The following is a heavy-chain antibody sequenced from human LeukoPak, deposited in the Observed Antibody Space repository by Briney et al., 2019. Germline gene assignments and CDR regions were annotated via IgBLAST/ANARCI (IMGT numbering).Heavy chain of an antibody. Sequence: PSETLSLTCTVSGGSISSSSYYWGWIRQPPGKGLEWIGYIYYSGSTNYNPSLKSRVTISVDTSKNQFSLKLSSVTAADTAVYYCARNGLLWFEDYYFDYWGQGTLVTVSS. CDR1: GGSISSSSYY. D-gene: IGHD3-10*01. V-gene: IGHV4-61*05. CDR2: IYYSGST. CDR3: ARNGLLWFEDYYFDY. J-gene: IGHJ4*02.